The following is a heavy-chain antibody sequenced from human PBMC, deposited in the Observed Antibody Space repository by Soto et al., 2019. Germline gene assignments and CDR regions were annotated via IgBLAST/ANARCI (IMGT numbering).Heavy chain of an antibody. CDR1: GYTFTGYY. CDR2: INPNSGGT. Sequence: QVQLVQSGAEVKKPGASVKVSCKASGYTFTGYYMHWVRQAPGQGLEWMGWINPNSGGTNYAQKCQGWVTMTRDTSISTAYMERSRLRSDDTAVYYCAREAGQLVRIYYGSGRTPAFDIWGQGTMVTVSS. J-gene: IGHJ3*02. CDR3: AREAGQLVRIYYGSGRTPAFDI. V-gene: IGHV1-2*04. D-gene: IGHD3-10*01.